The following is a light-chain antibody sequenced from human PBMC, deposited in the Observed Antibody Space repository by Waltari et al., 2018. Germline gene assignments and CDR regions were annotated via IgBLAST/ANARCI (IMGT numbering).Light chain of an antibody. V-gene: IGLV1-51*01. J-gene: IGLJ2*01. CDR2: DNN. CDR3: ATWDNSLSEVV. CDR1: ISHARNHY. Sequence: HSVLTQTHSVSAAPGQRVTTSASGRISHARNHYVSWYHQLPGTAPKLLIYDNNKRPAGIPDRFSASKSGTSATLGITGLQIGDEADYYCATWDNSLSEVVFGGGTKLTVL.